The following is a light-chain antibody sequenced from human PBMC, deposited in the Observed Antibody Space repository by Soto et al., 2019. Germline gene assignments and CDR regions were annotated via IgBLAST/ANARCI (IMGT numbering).Light chain of an antibody. Sequence: QSALTQPPSASGSPGQSVIISCTGTSSDVGGYNYVSWYQQHPGKAPKLMIYEVSERPSGVPDRFSGSKSGNTASLTVSGLQAEDEADYYCSSYAGSNNLVVFGGGTKLTVL. CDR2: EVS. CDR1: SSDVGGYNY. V-gene: IGLV2-8*01. J-gene: IGLJ2*01. CDR3: SSYAGSNNLVV.